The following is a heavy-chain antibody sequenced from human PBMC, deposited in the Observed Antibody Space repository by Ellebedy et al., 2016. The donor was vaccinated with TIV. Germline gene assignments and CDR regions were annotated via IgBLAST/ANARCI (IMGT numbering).Heavy chain of an antibody. Sequence: AASVKVSCKASGYTFTSYGISWVRQAPGQGLEWMGWISAYNGNTNYAQKLQGRVTMTTDTSTSTAYMALRSLRSDDTAVYYCARGKGYCSSTSCYGYYYYGMDVWGQGTTVTVSS. J-gene: IGHJ6*02. CDR1: GYTFTSYG. V-gene: IGHV1-18*01. CDR3: ARGKGYCSSTSCYGYYYYGMDV. CDR2: ISAYNGNT. D-gene: IGHD2-2*01.